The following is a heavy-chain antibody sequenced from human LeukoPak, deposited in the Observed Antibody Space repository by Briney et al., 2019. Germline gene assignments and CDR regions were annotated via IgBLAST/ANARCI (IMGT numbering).Heavy chain of an antibody. CDR3: ARDPRYYFGSGSFGLRDDAFDI. Sequence: GASVKVSCKASGYTFTSYGISWVRQAPGQGLEWMGWITAYNDNTNYAQEFQGRVTMTTDTSTSTAYMELRTLRSDDTAVYYCARDPRYYFGSGSFGLRDDAFDIWGQGTLVTVSS. V-gene: IGHV1-18*01. CDR1: GYTFTSYG. D-gene: IGHD3-10*01. J-gene: IGHJ3*02. CDR2: ITAYNDNT.